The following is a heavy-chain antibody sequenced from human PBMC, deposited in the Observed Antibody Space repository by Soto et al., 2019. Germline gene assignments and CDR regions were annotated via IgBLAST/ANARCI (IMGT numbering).Heavy chain of an antibody. Sequence: SETLSLTXSVSGGTISGYYWTWIRQPAGKGLEWIGRIYSSGNTKYNPSLQSRVTMSLDTSNNQFSLRLTPVTAADTAVYYCARGQRFSDWFDPWGQGTLVTVSS. J-gene: IGHJ5*02. CDR1: GGTISGYY. CDR3: ARGQRFSDWFDP. D-gene: IGHD3-3*01. V-gene: IGHV4-4*07. CDR2: IYSSGNT.